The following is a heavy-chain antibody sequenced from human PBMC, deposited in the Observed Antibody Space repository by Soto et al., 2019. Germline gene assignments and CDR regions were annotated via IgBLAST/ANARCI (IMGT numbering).Heavy chain of an antibody. CDR1: GFTFSSYA. D-gene: IGHD5-18*01. CDR2: ISGSGVST. V-gene: IGHV3-23*01. Sequence: EVQLLESGGGLVQPGGSLRLSCAASGFTFSSYAMSWVRQAPGKGLEWVSAISGSGVSTYYADSVKGRFTISRDNSKNTLDLQMNSLRAEDTAVYYCAKDSGYSYGYDAFDIWGQGTMVTVSS. CDR3: AKDSGYSYGYDAFDI. J-gene: IGHJ3*02.